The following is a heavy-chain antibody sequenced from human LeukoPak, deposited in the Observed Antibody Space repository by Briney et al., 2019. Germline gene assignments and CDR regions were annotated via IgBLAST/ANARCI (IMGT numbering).Heavy chain of an antibody. V-gene: IGHV3-15*01. CDR1: GFTFSNAW. J-gene: IGHJ4*02. CDR2: IKSKTDGGAT. D-gene: IGHD6-19*01. Sequence: GGSLRLSCAASGFTFSNAWMSWVRQAPGKGLEWVGRIKSKTDGGATDYAAPVKGRFNISRDDSKHTLYLQMNSLRAEDTAVYYCAKDHYSSGWYFDYWGQGTLVTVSS. CDR3: AKDHYSSGWYFDY.